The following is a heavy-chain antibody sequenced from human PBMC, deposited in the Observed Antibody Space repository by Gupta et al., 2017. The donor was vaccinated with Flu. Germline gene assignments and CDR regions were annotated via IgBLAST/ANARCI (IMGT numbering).Heavy chain of an antibody. CDR3: ARGHWDN. Sequence: EVLLVESGGGLVQPGGSLRLSCTASGFDFNSYEMSWVRQAPGRGLEWVAFISSSAVTYYTDPVRGRFTISRDNANNLLYLQMSSLRGEDTAVYYCARGHWDNWGQGTLVTVS. CDR1: GFDFNSYE. CDR2: ISSSAVT. J-gene: IGHJ4*02. V-gene: IGHV3-48*03.